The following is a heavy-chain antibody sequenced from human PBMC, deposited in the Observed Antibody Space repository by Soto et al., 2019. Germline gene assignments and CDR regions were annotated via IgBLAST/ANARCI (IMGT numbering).Heavy chain of an antibody. D-gene: IGHD4-17*01. CDR2: IYYSGST. Sequence: QVQLQESGPGLVKPSETLSLTCTVSGGSISSYYWSWIRQPPGKGLEWIGYIYYSGSTNYNPSLKSRVTISVDTSKNQFSLKLSSVTAADTAVYYCARTTGDYVAFDIWDQGTMVTVSS. CDR3: ARTTGDYVAFDI. CDR1: GGSISSYY. J-gene: IGHJ3*02. V-gene: IGHV4-59*01.